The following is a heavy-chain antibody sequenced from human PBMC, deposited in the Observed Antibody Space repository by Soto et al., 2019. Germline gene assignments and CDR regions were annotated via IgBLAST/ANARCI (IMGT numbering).Heavy chain of an antibody. V-gene: IGHV3-48*02. CDR2: ISGSGDTI. Sequence: EVQLVESGGXLVQPGGSLRLSCAASVFTFRNYSMNWVRQVPGKGLEWVSYISGSGDTIYYIDSVKGRFTISRDNAKNSLYLQMNSLRDEDTAMYYCARGGTYYDFWSGYPSWGQGTLVTVSS. J-gene: IGHJ5*02. D-gene: IGHD3-3*01. CDR3: ARGGTYYDFWSGYPS. CDR1: VFTFRNYS.